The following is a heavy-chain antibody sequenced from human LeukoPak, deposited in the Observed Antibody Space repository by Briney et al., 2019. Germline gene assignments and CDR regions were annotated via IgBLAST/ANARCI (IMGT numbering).Heavy chain of an antibody. V-gene: IGHV4-59*01. J-gene: IGHJ4*02. D-gene: IGHD3-3*01. CDR1: GGSFSGYY. CDR2: IYYSGST. Sequence: KPSETLSLTCAVYGGSFSGYYWSWIRQPPGKGLEWIGYIYYSGSTNYNPSLKSRVTISVDTSKNQFSLKLSSVTAADTAVYYCARAETIFGVVIGLLYWGQGTLVTVSS. CDR3: ARAETIFGVVIGLLY.